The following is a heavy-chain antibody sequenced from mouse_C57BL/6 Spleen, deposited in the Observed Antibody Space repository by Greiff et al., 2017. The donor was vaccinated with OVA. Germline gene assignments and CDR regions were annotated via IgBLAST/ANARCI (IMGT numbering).Heavy chain of an antibody. CDR3: ARDGDDYDEGFAY. D-gene: IGHD2-4*01. CDR2: IHPNSGST. V-gene: IGHV1-64*01. J-gene: IGHJ3*01. Sequence: QVQLQQPGAELVKPGASVKLSCKASGYTFTSYWMHWVKQRPGQGLEWIGMIHPNSGSTNYNEKFKSKATLTVDKSSSTAYMQLSSLTSEDSAVYYCARDGDDYDEGFAYWGQGTLVTVSA. CDR1: GYTFTSYW.